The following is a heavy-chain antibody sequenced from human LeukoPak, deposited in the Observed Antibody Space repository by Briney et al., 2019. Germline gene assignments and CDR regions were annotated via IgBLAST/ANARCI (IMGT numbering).Heavy chain of an antibody. D-gene: IGHD3-3*01. Sequence: SVKVSYKSSGGTFSNFPISWVRQAPGQGLEWLGRIIPILDMAYYAQKFQGRLNITADRSTHTAYMELSSLTSEDTAVYYCARHLEEVGAFDFWGQGTLVSVSS. CDR1: GGTFSNFP. CDR2: IIPILDMA. J-gene: IGHJ3*01. CDR3: ARHLEEVGAFDF. V-gene: IGHV1-69*02.